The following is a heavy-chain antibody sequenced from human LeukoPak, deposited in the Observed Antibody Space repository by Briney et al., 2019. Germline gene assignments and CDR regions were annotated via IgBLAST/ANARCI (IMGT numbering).Heavy chain of an antibody. CDR3: ARDYSSGWGIYYYYGMDV. CDR2: ISAYNGNT. Sequence: ASVKVSCKASGYTFTSYYMHWVRQAPGQGLEWMGWISAYNGNTNYAQKLQGRVTMTTDTSTSTAYMELRSLRSDDTAVYYCARDYSSGWGIYYYYGMDVWGQGTTVTVSS. J-gene: IGHJ6*02. CDR1: GYTFTSYY. V-gene: IGHV1-18*04. D-gene: IGHD6-19*01.